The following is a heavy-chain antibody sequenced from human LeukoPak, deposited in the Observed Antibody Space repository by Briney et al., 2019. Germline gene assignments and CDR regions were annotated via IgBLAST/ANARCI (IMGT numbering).Heavy chain of an antibody. CDR3: ARGYYDFWSGYSPLDY. CDR2: INHSGST. Sequence: SETLSLTCAVYGGSFSGYYWSWIRQPPGKGLEWIGEINHSGSTNYNPSPKSRVTISVDTSKKQFSLKLRSVTAADTAVYYCARGYYDFWSGYSPLDYWGQGTLVTVSS. CDR1: GGSFSGYY. D-gene: IGHD3-3*01. J-gene: IGHJ4*02. V-gene: IGHV4-34*01.